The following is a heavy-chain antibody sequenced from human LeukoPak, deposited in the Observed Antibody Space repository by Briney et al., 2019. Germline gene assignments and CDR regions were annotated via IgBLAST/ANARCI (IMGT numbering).Heavy chain of an antibody. CDR2: IIPIFGTA. D-gene: IGHD3-22*01. Sequence: RASVKVSCKASGGTFSSYAISWVRQAPGQGLEWMGGIIPIFGTANYAQKFQGRVTITADESTSTAYMELSSLRSEDTAVYYCANTYYYDCSGYYYMDVWGKGTTVTISS. CDR1: GGTFSSYA. CDR3: ANTYYYDCSGYYYMDV. V-gene: IGHV1-69*13. J-gene: IGHJ6*03.